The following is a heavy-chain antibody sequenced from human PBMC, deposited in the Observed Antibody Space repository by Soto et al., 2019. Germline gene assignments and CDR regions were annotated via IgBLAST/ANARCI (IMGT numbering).Heavy chain of an antibody. CDR2: ISGKNGNT. D-gene: IGHD2-15*01. CDR3: ARVSSSIVVVPDYGMDV. Sequence: VQLVQSGVEVKKPGASVKVSCKASGYTFISHGISWVRQAPGQGLEWMGWISGKNGNTNYAQKLQGRVTLTTDTSTSTAYMELRSLRSDDTAVYYCARVSSSIVVVPDYGMDVWGQGTPVTVSS. V-gene: IGHV1-18*04. J-gene: IGHJ6*02. CDR1: GYTFISHG.